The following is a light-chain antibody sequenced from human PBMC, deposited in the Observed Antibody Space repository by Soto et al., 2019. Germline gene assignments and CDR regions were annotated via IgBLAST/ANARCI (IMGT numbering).Light chain of an antibody. CDR1: QRVRSNH. CDR2: DAS. V-gene: IGKV3-20*01. CDR3: QQYGSSPRT. Sequence: EIVLTQSPGTLSLSPGERATLSCRASQRVRSNHLAWYQQKPGQAPRLLIYDASSSATGIPDRVSGSGSGTDFTLTISRLEPEDFAVYYCQQYGSSPRTFGRGTKLEI. J-gene: IGKJ2*01.